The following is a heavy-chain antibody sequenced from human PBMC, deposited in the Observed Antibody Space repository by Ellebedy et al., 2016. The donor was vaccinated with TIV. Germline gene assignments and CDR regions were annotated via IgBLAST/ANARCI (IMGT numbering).Heavy chain of an antibody. CDR3: ARGDGSSGWYFDY. Sequence: GESLKISXAASGFTFSSYWMTWVRQAPGKGLEWVANIKQDGSEKYYVDSVKGRFTISRDNAKNSVYLQMNSLRAEDTAVYYCARGDGSSGWYFDYWGQGTLVTVSS. CDR1: GFTFSSYW. J-gene: IGHJ4*02. V-gene: IGHV3-7*01. D-gene: IGHD6-19*01. CDR2: IKQDGSEK.